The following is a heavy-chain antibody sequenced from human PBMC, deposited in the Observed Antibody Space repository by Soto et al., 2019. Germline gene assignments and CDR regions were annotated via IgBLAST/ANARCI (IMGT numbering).Heavy chain of an antibody. V-gene: IGHV3-64*01. D-gene: IGHD6-19*01. CDR2: ISSNGGST. CDR3: TSSSGWSRPFGF. J-gene: IGHJ4*02. Sequence: GGSLRLSCAASGFTFSSYAMHWVRQAPGKGLEYVSGISSNGGSTFYANSVKGRFTISRDISKNSLYLQIGSLRAEDMAVYYCTSSSGWSRPFGFWCRGSLV. CDR1: GFTFSSYA.